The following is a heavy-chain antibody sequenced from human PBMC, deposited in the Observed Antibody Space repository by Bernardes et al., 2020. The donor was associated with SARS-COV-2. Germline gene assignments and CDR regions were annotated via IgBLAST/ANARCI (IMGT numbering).Heavy chain of an antibody. Sequence: GSLRLSCAASGFTFSSYGMHWVRQAPGKGLEWVAVISYDGSNKYYADSVKGRFTISRDNSKNTLYLQMNSLRAEDTAVYYCAKAGYSSGWYLAFVGVAPGVYFDYWGQGTLVTVSS. J-gene: IGHJ4*02. CDR1: GFTFSSYG. CDR3: AKAGYSSGWYLAFVGVAPGVYFDY. CDR2: ISYDGSNK. D-gene: IGHD6-19*01. V-gene: IGHV3-30*18.